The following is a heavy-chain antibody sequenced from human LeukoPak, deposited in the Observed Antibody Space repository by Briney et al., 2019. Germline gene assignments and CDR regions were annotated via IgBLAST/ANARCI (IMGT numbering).Heavy chain of an antibody. CDR1: GGSISSGGYY. CDR3: ARVRPGTYDFWSGYPTYYFDY. J-gene: IGHJ4*02. Sequence: SETLSLTCTVSGGSISSGGYYWSWIRQHPGKGLEWIGYIYYSGSTYYNPSLKSRVTISVDTSKNQFSLKLSSVTAADTAVYYCARVRPGTYDFWSGYPTYYFDYWGQGTLVTVSS. CDR2: IYYSGST. D-gene: IGHD3-3*01. V-gene: IGHV4-31*03.